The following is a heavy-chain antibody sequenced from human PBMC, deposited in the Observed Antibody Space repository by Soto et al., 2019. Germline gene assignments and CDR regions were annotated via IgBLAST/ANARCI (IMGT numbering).Heavy chain of an antibody. CDR2: IWLDGSNK. CDR1: GFTFSSYG. V-gene: IGHV3-33*01. D-gene: IGHD2-21*02. J-gene: IGHJ4*02. CDR3: ARSSVTAVDFDY. Sequence: QVQLVESGGGVVQPGRSLRLSCAASGFTFSSYGMHWVRQAPGKGLEWVAVIWLDGSNKYYADSVKGRFTISRDNSKNTLYLQMNSLRAEDTAVYYCARSSVTAVDFDYWGQGTLVTVSS.